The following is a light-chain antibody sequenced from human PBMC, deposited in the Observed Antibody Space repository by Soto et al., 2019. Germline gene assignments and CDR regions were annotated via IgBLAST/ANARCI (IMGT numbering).Light chain of an antibody. CDR2: GVN. V-gene: IGLV2-18*01. CDR3: SVYTRTSTYV. CDR1: IDDVTAYYR. Sequence: QSALTQPPSVSGSPGQSVTISCSGTIDDVTAYYRVSWYQQTPGTAPKLMIYGVNNRPSGVPDRFSGSRSGNTASLTISGLQAEDEGHYYCSVYTRTSTYVFGTGTKLTVL. J-gene: IGLJ1*01.